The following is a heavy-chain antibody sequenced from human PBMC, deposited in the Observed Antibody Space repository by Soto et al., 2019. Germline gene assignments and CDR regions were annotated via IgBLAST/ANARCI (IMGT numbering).Heavy chain of an antibody. V-gene: IGHV1-69*12. CDR2: IIPIFGTA. CDR3: ATQVLPNYCYSGMDV. J-gene: IGHJ6*02. Sequence: QVQLVQSGAEVKKPGSSVKVSCKASGGTFSSYGISWVRQAPGQGLEWMGGIIPIFGTADYTQTFQGRVTIIADESTSTAYMELSSLRSEDTAVYYCATQVLPNYCYSGMDVWGPGTTVTVSS. CDR1: GGTFSSYG.